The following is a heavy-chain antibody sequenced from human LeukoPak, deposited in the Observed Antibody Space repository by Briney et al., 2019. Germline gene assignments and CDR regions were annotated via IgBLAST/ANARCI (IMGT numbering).Heavy chain of an antibody. CDR2: INHSGST. D-gene: IGHD3-10*01. CDR1: GGSFSDYY. J-gene: IGHJ4*02. CDR3: AIEGSYSGSGSPPLDY. Sequence: KSSETLSLTCAIYGGSFSDYYWSWIRQSPGKGLEWIGEINHSGSTNYNPSLKSRVTISLDTSKKQFSLKLTSVTAADTAMYYCAIEGSYSGSGSPPLDYWGRGTLVTVSS. V-gene: IGHV4-34*01.